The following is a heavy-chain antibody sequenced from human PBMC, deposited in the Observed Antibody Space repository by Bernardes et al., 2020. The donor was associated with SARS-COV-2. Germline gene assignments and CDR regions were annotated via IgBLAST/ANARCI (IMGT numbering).Heavy chain of an antibody. J-gene: IGHJ4*02. D-gene: IGHD1-26*01. CDR1: GFTFSSYW. CDR2: INSDGSST. Sequence: GGSLRLSCAASGFTFSSYWMHWVRQAPGKGLVWVSRINSDGSSTSYADSVKGRFTISRDNAKNTLYLQMNSLGAEDTAVYYCARGAGGSGSYLSLDYWGQGTPVTVAS. V-gene: IGHV3-74*01. CDR3: ARGAGGSGSYLSLDY.